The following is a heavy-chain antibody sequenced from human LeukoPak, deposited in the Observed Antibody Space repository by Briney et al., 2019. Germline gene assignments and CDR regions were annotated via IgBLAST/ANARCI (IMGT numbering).Heavy chain of an antibody. Sequence: GGSLRLSCAASGFTFSTYWMSWVRQPPGKGLEWVANINQDVGERNYVDSVKGRFTISRDNAKNSLYLQMNSLRAEDTAVYYCVRDRGYSTFDTWGQGTMVTVSS. J-gene: IGHJ3*02. CDR3: VRDRGYSTFDT. CDR1: GFTFSTYW. D-gene: IGHD5-18*01. CDR2: INQDVGER. V-gene: IGHV3-7*05.